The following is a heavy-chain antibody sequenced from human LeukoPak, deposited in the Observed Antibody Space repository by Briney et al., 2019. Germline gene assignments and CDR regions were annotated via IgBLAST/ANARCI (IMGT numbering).Heavy chain of an antibody. CDR3: ARDNDKVVDH. J-gene: IGHJ4*01. D-gene: IGHD1-1*01. CDR2: ITAYNGNR. CDR1: GYTFSNYG. V-gene: IGHV1-18*01. Sequence: EGSVKVSCKTSGYTFSNYGISWVRQAPGQGLEWVGWITAYNGNRLYAQRFQGRITLTTDTSTSTSYMELRSQEYDDTAIYYCARDNDKVVDHWGQGTLVTVSS.